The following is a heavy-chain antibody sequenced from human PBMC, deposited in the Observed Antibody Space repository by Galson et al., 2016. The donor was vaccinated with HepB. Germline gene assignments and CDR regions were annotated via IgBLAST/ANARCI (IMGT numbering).Heavy chain of an antibody. CDR1: GYTFSTYW. CDR2: INSDGSST. CDR3: ARDGDFSASYYFDY. D-gene: IGHD2-21*01. J-gene: IGHJ4*02. Sequence: SLRLSCAGSGYTFSTYWMHWVRQAPGKGLVWVSRINSDGSSTGYADSVKGRFTISRDNAKHTLCLQMNSLRAEDTAVYYCARDGDFSASYYFDYWGQGTLVTVSS. V-gene: IGHV3-74*01.